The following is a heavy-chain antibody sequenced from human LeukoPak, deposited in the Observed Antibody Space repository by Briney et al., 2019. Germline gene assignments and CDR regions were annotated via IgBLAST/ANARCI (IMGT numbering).Heavy chain of an antibody. J-gene: IGHJ5*02. CDR2: ISAYNGNT. CDR1: GYTFTSHD. V-gene: IGHV1-18*01. D-gene: IGHD3-3*01. Sequence: ASVKVSCKASGYTFTSHDINWVRQAPGQGLEWMGWISAYNGNTNYAQKLQGRVTMTTDTSTSTAYMELRSLRSDDTAVYYCARDASRYDFWSGYFGYNWFDPWGQGTLVTVSS. CDR3: ARDASRYDFWSGYFGYNWFDP.